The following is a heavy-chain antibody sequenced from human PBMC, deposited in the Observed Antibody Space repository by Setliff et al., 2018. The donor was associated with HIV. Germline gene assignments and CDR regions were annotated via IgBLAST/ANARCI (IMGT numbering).Heavy chain of an antibody. CDR1: GYSINTAYY. CDR3: ARDPNTGWYYLDF. CDR2: FHHSGST. V-gene: IGHV4-38-2*02. Sequence: PSETLSLTCSVSGYSINTAYYWGWIRQSPGKGLEWIGGFHHSGSTHYNPSLKSRVTISGQTSNNQFSLRLRSVTAADTAVYYCARDPNTGWYYLDFWGPGALVTVSS. D-gene: IGHD6-19*01. J-gene: IGHJ4*02.